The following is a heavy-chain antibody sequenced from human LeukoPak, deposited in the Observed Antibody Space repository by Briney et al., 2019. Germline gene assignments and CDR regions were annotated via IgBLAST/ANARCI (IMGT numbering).Heavy chain of an antibody. J-gene: IGHJ4*02. Sequence: SETLSLTCAVYGASFSGYYWSWIRQPPGKGLEWLGETNHSGSTNYNPSLKSRVTISVDTSKNQFSLKLSSVTAADTAVYYCARESPPGGQLWFQVDYWGQGTLVTVSS. V-gene: IGHV4-34*01. CDR2: TNHSGST. D-gene: IGHD5-18*01. CDR3: ARESPPGGQLWFQVDY. CDR1: GASFSGYY.